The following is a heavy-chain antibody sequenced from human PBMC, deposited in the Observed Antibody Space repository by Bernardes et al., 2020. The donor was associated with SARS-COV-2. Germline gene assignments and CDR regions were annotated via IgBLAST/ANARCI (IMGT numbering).Heavy chain of an antibody. CDR3: ASGILSSYGLGY. Sequence: GGSLRLSCEASGFSFSSYWMHWVRQAPGKGLVWVSRINSDGSSRSYADSVKGRFTISRDNAKNTVFLQMNSLRAEDMAVYFCASGILSSYGLGYWGQGALVTVSS. CDR1: GFSFSSYW. CDR2: INSDGSSR. J-gene: IGHJ4*02. V-gene: IGHV3-74*01. D-gene: IGHD3-22*01.